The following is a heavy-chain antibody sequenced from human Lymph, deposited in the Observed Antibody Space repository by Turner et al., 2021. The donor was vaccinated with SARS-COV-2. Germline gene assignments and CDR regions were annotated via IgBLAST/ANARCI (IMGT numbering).Heavy chain of an antibody. Sequence: EVQLGVAEGGLGQPGRSLSPSCAASGFTFDEYAMHWVRQAPGKCLEWVSGIIWNSGSICYADSVKGRFTISRDNSKNSLYLQMNSLRAEDTALYYCAKGRRFGMDVWGQGTTVTVSS. V-gene: IGHV3-9*01. D-gene: IGHD3-16*01. CDR3: AKGRRFGMDV. J-gene: IGHJ6*02. CDR1: GFTFDEYA. CDR2: IIWNSGSI.